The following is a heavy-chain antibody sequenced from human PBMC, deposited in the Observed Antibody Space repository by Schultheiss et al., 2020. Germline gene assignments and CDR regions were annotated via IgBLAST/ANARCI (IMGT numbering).Heavy chain of an antibody. J-gene: IGHJ6*02. D-gene: IGHD5-12*01. CDR2: ISAYNGNT. V-gene: IGHV1-18*01. Sequence: ASVKVSCKASGYTFTSYGISWVRQAPGQGLEWMGWISAYNGNTNYAQKLQGRVTMTTDTSTSTAYMELSRLRSDDTAVYYCARDLPSVVTNYYGMDVWGQGTTVTVSS. CDR1: GYTFTSYG. CDR3: ARDLPSVVTNYYGMDV.